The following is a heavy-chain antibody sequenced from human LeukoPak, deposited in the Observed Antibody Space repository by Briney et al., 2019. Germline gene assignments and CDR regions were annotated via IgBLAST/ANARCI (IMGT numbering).Heavy chain of an antibody. J-gene: IGHJ4*02. Sequence: SETQSLICAVYGGSFSDDCWSWSRQPPGNGMERIGEINHSGSTNYNPSLKSRVTISVDTSKNQFSLELSSVTAADTAVYYCASIPWYYYGSSGYRDDWGQGTLVTVSS. D-gene: IGHD3-22*01. CDR1: GGSFSDDC. CDR3: ASIPWYYYGSSGYRDD. CDR2: INHSGST. V-gene: IGHV4-34*01.